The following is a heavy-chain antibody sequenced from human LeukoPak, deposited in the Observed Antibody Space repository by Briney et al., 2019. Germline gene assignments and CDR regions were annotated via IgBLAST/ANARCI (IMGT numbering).Heavy chain of an antibody. CDR3: ARDSCSSTSCRKKFDK. D-gene: IGHD2-2*01. J-gene: IGHJ4*02. Sequence: PSETLSLTCTVSGDSISSSNYYWARVRQTPGKGLEWIGTIYYSGSIYYNPSLNSRVSISVETSKIQFSLKLSSVTAADTAVYYCARDSCSSTSCRKKFDKWGQGTLVTVSS. CDR1: GDSISSSNYY. CDR2: IYYSGSI. V-gene: IGHV4-39*07.